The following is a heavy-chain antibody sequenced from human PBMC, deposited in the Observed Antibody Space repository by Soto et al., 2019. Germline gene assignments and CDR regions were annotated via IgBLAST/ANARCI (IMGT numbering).Heavy chain of an antibody. D-gene: IGHD2-2*01. J-gene: IGHJ4*02. CDR2: ISSSGYTV. CDR1: RFTFSTYE. CDR3: VRYCSTTLCNGVATRTFDY. Sequence: GGSLRLSSAASRFTFSTYEMNWVRQAPGKGLEWVSYISSSGYTVYYADSVKGRFTISRDNTRNSLYLQMNSLRDEDTALYYCVRYCSTTLCNGVATRTFDYWGQGPTVTVYS. V-gene: IGHV3-48*03.